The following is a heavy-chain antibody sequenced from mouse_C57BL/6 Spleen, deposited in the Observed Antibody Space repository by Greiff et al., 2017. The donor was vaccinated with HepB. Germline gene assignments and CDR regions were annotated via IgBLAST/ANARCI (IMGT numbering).Heavy chain of an antibody. CDR2: FYPGSGSI. CDR1: GYTFTEYT. CDR3: ARHEDEDYYAMDY. V-gene: IGHV1-62-2*01. Sequence: VKLQESGAELVKPGASVKLSCKASGYTFTEYTIHWVKQRSGQGLEWIGWFYPGSGSIKYNEKFTDTATLTADKYSSTVYMELSRLTSEDSAVDFCARHEDEDYYAMDYWGQGTSVTVSS. J-gene: IGHJ4*01.